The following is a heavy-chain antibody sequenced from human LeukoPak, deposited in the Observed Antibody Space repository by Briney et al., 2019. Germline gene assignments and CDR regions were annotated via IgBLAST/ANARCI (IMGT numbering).Heavy chain of an antibody. V-gene: IGHV3-21*01. CDR1: EFTFSSYS. Sequence: GGSLRLSCAASEFTFSSYSMNWVRQAPGKGLEWVSSISSSSSYIYYADSVKGRFTISRDNAKNSLYLQMNSLRAEDTAVYYCARDSHSSGWFDWGQGTLVTVSS. D-gene: IGHD6-19*01. J-gene: IGHJ4*02. CDR3: ARDSHSSGWFD. CDR2: ISSSSSYI.